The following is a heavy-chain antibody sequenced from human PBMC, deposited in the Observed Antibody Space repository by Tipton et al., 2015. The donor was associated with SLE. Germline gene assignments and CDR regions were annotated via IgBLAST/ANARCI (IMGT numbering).Heavy chain of an antibody. J-gene: IGHJ4*02. CDR3: ARRHYSGPVDS. Sequence: TLSLTCTVSDGSISSTNYYWRWLRQPPGKGLEWIGSIFYTGSTYYNPSLKSRVSFSIDTSKHQFSLKLNSVTAADRAVYYCARRHYSGPVDSWGQGTLVTVSS. CDR1: DGSISSTNYY. V-gene: IGHV4-39*07. CDR2: IFYTGST. D-gene: IGHD5-12*01.